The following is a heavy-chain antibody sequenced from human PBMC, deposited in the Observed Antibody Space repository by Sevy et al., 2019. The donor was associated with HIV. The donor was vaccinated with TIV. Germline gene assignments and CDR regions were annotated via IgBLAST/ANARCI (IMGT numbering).Heavy chain of an antibody. CDR1: GFTFRSYS. J-gene: IGHJ6*02. D-gene: IGHD1-20*01. V-gene: IGHV3-21*01. Sequence: GGSLRLSCAASGFTFRSYSMNWVRQAPGRGLEWVSSITSSSSFIFYADSVKGRFTISRDNPKNSLFLKMNSLRAEDTAVYYCARPTSGLSEYEPLDNARFYGMDVWGQGTTVTVSS. CDR2: ITSSSSFI. CDR3: ARPTSGLSEYEPLDNARFYGMDV.